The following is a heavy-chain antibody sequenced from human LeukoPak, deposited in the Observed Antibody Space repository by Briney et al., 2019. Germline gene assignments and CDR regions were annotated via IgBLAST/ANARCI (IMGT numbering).Heavy chain of an antibody. J-gene: IGHJ4*02. Sequence: GGSLRLSCAASGFSFSGYGMHWARQAPGKGLEWVAFIRYDSTIKYYGDSVKGRFTISRDNSRNTLYLQMNSLRPEDTAVYYCAKAIWVAATSSWFCLDYWGQGTLVTVSS. V-gene: IGHV3-30*02. CDR3: AKAIWVAATSSWFCLDY. D-gene: IGHD3-10*01. CDR2: IRYDSTIK. CDR1: GFSFSGYG.